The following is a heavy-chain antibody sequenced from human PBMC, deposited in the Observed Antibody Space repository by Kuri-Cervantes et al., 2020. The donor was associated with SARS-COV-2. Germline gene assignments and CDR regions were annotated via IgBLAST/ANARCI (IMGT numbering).Heavy chain of an antibody. CDR1: GGSFSGYY. Sequence: SETLSLTCAVYGGSFSGYYWSWIRQPPGKGLEWIGEINHSGSTNYNPSLKSRVTISVDTSKNQFSLKLSSVTAADTAVYYCARGRVYARRIYYYYYGMDVWGQGPRSPSP. J-gene: IGHJ6*02. V-gene: IGHV4-34*01. CDR2: INHSGST. CDR3: ARGRVYARRIYYYYYGMDV. D-gene: IGHD3-16*01.